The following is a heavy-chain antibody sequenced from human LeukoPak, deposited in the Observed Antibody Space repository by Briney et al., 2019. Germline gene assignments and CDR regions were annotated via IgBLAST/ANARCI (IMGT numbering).Heavy chain of an antibody. J-gene: IGHJ3*02. V-gene: IGHV3-15*07. CDR1: GFTFSNAW. D-gene: IGHD6-25*01. Sequence: KPGGSLRLSCAASGFTFSNAWMNWVRQAPGKGLEWVGRIKSKTDGGTTDYAAPVKGRFTISRDDSKNTLYLQMNSLKTEDTAVYYCTTDLLIAAEDIWDAFDIWGQGTMVTVSS. CDR2: IKSKTDGGTT. CDR3: TTDLLIAAEDIWDAFDI.